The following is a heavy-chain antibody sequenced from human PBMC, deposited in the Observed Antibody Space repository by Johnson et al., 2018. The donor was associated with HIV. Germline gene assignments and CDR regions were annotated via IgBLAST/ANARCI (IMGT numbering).Heavy chain of an antibody. CDR1: GFTFSSYG. D-gene: IGHD3-22*01. V-gene: IGHV3-30*18. CDR3: AKVRRAYYEDAFDI. Sequence: QVQLVESGGGVVQPGRSLRLSCAASGFTFSSYGMHWVRQAPGKGLEWVAVISYDGSNKYYADSVKGRFTISRDNSENTLYLQMNSLRAEDTAVYYCAKVRRAYYEDAFDIWGQGTMVTVSS. CDR2: ISYDGSNK. J-gene: IGHJ3*02.